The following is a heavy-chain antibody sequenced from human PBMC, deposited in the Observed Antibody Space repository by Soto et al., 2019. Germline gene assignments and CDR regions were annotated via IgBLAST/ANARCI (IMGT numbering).Heavy chain of an antibody. Sequence: PGGSLRRSGAACGCIFENFGMSWVRQAPGKGMEWISSISGSGFKKYYADSVKGRFTISRDNSKSTVYLELNNLSAEDTAVYHCAKYPRVELGPLATVDWLEPWRQRSVVTVSS. V-gene: IGHV3-23*01. CDR3: AKYPRVELGPLATVDWLEP. D-gene: IGHD2-21*01. J-gene: IGHJ5*02. CDR1: GCIFENFG. CDR2: ISGSGFKK.